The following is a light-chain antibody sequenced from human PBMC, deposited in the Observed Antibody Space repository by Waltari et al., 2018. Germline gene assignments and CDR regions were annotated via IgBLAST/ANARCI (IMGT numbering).Light chain of an antibody. J-gene: IGKJ2*01. V-gene: IGKV1-39*01. Sequence: DIQMTQSPSSLSASVGDRVTITCRASQSIANSLNWYQQKSGKAPKLLMYTASSLESGVPSRFSGSGSGTDFTLTISSLQPEDFATYYCQQSYSTPYTFGQGTKLEIK. CDR2: TAS. CDR3: QQSYSTPYT. CDR1: QSIANS.